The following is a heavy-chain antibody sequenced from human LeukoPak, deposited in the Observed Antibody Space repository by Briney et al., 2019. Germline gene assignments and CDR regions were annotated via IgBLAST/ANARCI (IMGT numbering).Heavy chain of an antibody. J-gene: IGHJ3*02. Sequence: ASVKVSCKVSGYTLTELSMHWVRQAPGKGLEWMGGFDPEDGETIYAQKFQGRVTMTEDTSTDTAYMELSSLRSEDTAVYYCATGYYDILTGRILDAFDIWGQGTMVTVSS. CDR2: FDPEDGET. CDR3: ATGYYDILTGRILDAFDI. D-gene: IGHD3-9*01. V-gene: IGHV1-24*01. CDR1: GYTLTELS.